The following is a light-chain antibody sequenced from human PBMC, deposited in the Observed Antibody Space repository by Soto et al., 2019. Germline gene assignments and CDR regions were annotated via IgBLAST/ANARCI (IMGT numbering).Light chain of an antibody. CDR1: QGIRNF. CDR3: PKYSSVPV. CDR2: AAS. V-gene: IGKV1-27*01. J-gene: IGKJ3*01. Sequence: DIQMTQSPTSLSASVGDRVTITCRASQGIRNFVAWYQQKPGKAPKLLIYAASTLQSGVPSRFSGSGSGTDFTLTINSLQPEDAATYSCPKYSSVPVFGPGTKVEIK.